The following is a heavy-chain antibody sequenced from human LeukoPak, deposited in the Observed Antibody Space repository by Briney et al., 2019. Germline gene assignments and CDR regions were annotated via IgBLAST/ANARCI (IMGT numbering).Heavy chain of an antibody. Sequence: SETLSLTCTVSGGSISSSSYYWGWIRQPPGKGLEWIGSIYYSGSTYYNPSLKSRVTISVDTSKNQFSLKLSSVTAADTAVYYCARDHLELRLFDYWGQGTLVTVSS. CDR1: GGSISSSSYY. V-gene: IGHV4-39*07. CDR2: IYYSGST. CDR3: ARDHLELRLFDY. J-gene: IGHJ4*02. D-gene: IGHD1-7*01.